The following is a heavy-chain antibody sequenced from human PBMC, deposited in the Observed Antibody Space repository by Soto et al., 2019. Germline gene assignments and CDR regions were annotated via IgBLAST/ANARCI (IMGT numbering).Heavy chain of an antibody. CDR3: AREMGQLVPNDAFDI. Sequence: GGSLRLSCAASGFTFSSYGMHWVRQAPGKGLEWVAVIWYDGSNKYYADSVKGRFTISRDNSKNTLYLQMNSLRAEDTAVYYCAREMGQLVPNDAFDIWGQGTMVTVSS. D-gene: IGHD6-6*01. J-gene: IGHJ3*02. CDR2: IWYDGSNK. V-gene: IGHV3-33*08. CDR1: GFTFSSYG.